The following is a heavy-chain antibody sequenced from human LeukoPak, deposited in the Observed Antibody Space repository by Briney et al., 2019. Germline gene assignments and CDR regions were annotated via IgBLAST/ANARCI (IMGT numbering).Heavy chain of an antibody. J-gene: IGHJ4*02. Sequence: PSETLSLTCTDSGGSISSYYWSWIRQPAGKGLEWIGRIYISGSTNYNSSLKSRVTMSVDTSKNQFSLKLSSVTAADTAVYYCARAEGYCRSTGCHYYFDYWGQGTLVTVSS. D-gene: IGHD2-2*01. CDR2: IYISGST. V-gene: IGHV4-4*07. CDR1: GGSISSYY. CDR3: ARAEGYCRSTGCHYYFDY.